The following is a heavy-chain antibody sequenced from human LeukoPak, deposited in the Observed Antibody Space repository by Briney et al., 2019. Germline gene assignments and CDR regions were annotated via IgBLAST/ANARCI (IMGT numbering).Heavy chain of an antibody. Sequence: GASVKVSCKASGYTFTSYGISWVRPAPGQGPEWMGWISPYNGNTDYAQNFQGRLTLTTDTSTGTAFMQLRSLRSDDTGVFYCAREGIYYGSGTYAPPKYYGMDVWGQGTTVTVSS. CDR2: ISPYNGNT. CDR3: AREGIYYGSGTYAPPKYYGMDV. J-gene: IGHJ6*02. V-gene: IGHV1-18*01. CDR1: GYTFTSYG. D-gene: IGHD3-10*01.